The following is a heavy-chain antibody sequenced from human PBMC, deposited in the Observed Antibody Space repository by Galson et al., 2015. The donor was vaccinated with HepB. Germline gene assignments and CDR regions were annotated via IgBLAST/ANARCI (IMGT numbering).Heavy chain of an antibody. CDR1: EYTFRNYY. V-gene: IGHV1-46*04. Sequence: SVKVSCKASEYTFRNYYIHWLRQAPGQGLEWLGIISPSGGDTVYARELWGRVAMTSDTSTSTLSMELSSLRSDDTAVYYCARTPFNDYVSGTTTPSWFDLWGQGTLITVSS. CDR2: ISPSGGDT. CDR3: ARTPFNDYVSGTTTPSWFDL. D-gene: IGHD3-10*01. J-gene: IGHJ5*02.